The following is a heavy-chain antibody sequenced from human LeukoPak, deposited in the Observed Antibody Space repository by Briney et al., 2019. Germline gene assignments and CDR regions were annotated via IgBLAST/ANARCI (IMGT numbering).Heavy chain of an antibody. J-gene: IGHJ4*02. CDR3: ASSISGYGNFDY. D-gene: IGHD5-12*01. CDR1: GGSISSYY. V-gene: IGHV4-4*07. CDR2: IHTSGST. Sequence: PSETLSLTCTVSGGSISSYYWSWIRQPAGKGLEWIGRIHTSGSTNYNPSLKSRVTMSVDTSKNQFSPKLSSVTAADTAVYYCASSISGYGNFDYWGQGTLVTVSS.